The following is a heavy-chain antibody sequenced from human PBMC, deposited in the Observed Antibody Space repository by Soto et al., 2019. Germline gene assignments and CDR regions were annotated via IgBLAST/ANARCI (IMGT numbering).Heavy chain of an antibody. D-gene: IGHD3-16*01. V-gene: IGHV3-21*01. CDR3: ARVHPVDGYAFSCDMEV. CDR1: GLELTSAR. Sequence: LRLACVASGLELTSARMDLFRHGPVNGLELVASISGSGKDTFYRHSVKGRFAISRDSDGTSLFLRMDSVKVEDTAVYHFARVHPVDGYAFSCDMEVRGTGNAVNVSS. J-gene: IGHJ6*03. CDR2: ISGSGKDT.